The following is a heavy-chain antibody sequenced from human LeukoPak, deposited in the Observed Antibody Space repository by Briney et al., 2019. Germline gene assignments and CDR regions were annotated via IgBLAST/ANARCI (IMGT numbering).Heavy chain of an antibody. CDR2: IKSDGSRT. Sequence: GGSLRLSCAASGFTFSSHWMHWVRQAPGEGPVWVSRIKSDGSRTNYADSVKGRFTISRDNAKNILYLQMNSLRAEDTAVYYCARSGDYSYFDYWGQGTLVTVSS. D-gene: IGHD2-21*02. J-gene: IGHJ4*02. V-gene: IGHV3-74*01. CDR1: GFTFSSHW. CDR3: ARSGDYSYFDY.